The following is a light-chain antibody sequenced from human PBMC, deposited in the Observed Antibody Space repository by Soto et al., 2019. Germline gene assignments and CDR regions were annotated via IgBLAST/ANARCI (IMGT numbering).Light chain of an antibody. CDR1: QSVSSNY. J-gene: IGKJ1*01. Sequence: EIALTQSPGTLSLSPGERATLSCSASQSVSSNYFAWYQQRRGQAPRLLLYGASSRATGVPDRFSGSGFGTDFTLTISRLEPEDFAVYYCQQYGGSPWTFGQGTKV. CDR2: GAS. CDR3: QQYGGSPWT. V-gene: IGKV3-20*01.